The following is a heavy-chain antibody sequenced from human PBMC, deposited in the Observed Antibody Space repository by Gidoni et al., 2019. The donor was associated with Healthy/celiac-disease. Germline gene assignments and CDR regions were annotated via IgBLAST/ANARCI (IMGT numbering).Heavy chain of an antibody. D-gene: IGHD6-13*01. V-gene: IGHV4-4*02. Sequence: QVQLQESGPGLVKPSGTLSLTCAVSGGPISSSNWWGWGRQPPGKGLEWIGEFYHSGSTNYNPSLKSRVTISVDKSKNQFTMKLSSVTAADTAVYYGARGVGAAGTYYYYGMDVWGQGTTVTVSS. J-gene: IGHJ6*02. CDR3: ARGVGAAGTYYYYGMDV. CDR2: FYHSGST. CDR1: GGPISSSNW.